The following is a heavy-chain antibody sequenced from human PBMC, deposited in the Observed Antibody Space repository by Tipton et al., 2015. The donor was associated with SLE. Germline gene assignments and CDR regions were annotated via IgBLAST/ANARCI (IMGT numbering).Heavy chain of an antibody. J-gene: IGHJ4*02. CDR3: ARKFGRVGYFDY. V-gene: IGHV4-34*01. D-gene: IGHD3-10*01. CDR2: ISHSGST. CDR1: GGSFSGYY. Sequence: TLSLTCAVYGGSFSGYYWSWIRQPPGKGLEWIGEISHSGSTNYNPSLKSRVTISVDTSKNQFSLKLSSVTAADTAVYYCARKFGRVGYFDYWGQGTLVTVSS.